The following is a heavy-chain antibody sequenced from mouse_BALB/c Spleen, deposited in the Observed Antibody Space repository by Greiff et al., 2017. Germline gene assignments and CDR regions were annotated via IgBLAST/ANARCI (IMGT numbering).Heavy chain of an antibody. D-gene: IGHD4-1*01. V-gene: IGHV2-9*02. J-gene: IGHJ4*01. Sequence: VHLVESGPGLVAPSQSLSITCTVSGFSLTGYGVHWVRQPPGKGLEWLGVIWAGGSTNYNSALMSRLSISKDNSKSQVFLKMNSLQTDDTAMYFCARELGRDYYAMDYWGQGTSVTVSS. CDR3: ARELGRDYYAMDY. CDR2: IWAGGST. CDR1: GFSLTGYG.